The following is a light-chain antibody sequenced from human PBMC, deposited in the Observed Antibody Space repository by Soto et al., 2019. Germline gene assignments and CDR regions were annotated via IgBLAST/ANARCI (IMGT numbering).Light chain of an antibody. V-gene: IGLV2-23*01. Sequence: QSALTQPASVSGSPGQSITISCTGTSSDVGSYNLVSWYQQHPSKAHKLMNYEGSKRPSGVSNRFSGSKSGNTASLIISWLQAEDEADYYCCSYAGSSTYVFGTGTKVTVL. CDR1: SSDVGSYNL. CDR2: EGS. J-gene: IGLJ1*01. CDR3: CSYAGSSTYV.